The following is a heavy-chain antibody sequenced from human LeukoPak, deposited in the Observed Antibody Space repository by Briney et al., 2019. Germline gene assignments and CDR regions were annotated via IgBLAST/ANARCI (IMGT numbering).Heavy chain of an antibody. CDR2: IWYDGSNK. J-gene: IGHJ4*02. Sequence: GGSLRLSCAAARFTFSSYGMHWVSQAPGKGLEWVAVIWYDGSNKYYADSVKGRFTISRDNSKNTLYLQMNSLRAEDTAVYYCARDDYYGSGSYNFDYWGQGTLVTVSS. CDR3: ARDDYYGSGSYNFDY. V-gene: IGHV3-33*01. CDR1: RFTFSSYG. D-gene: IGHD3-10*01.